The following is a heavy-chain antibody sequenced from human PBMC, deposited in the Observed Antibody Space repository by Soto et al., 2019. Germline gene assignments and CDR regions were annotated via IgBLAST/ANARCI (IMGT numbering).Heavy chain of an antibody. D-gene: IGHD5-18*01. V-gene: IGHV4-59*01. CDR2: IFYSGST. Sequence: PSETLSLTCTVFGGSIRSYYRTWIRQPPGKGLEWLGYIFYSGSTFYNPSLKSRVTISIHTSKSQFSLQLTSVTAADTAVYYCARGAADTAMVDSWGQGTLVTVSS. CDR1: GGSIRSYY. J-gene: IGHJ4*02. CDR3: ARGAADTAMVDS.